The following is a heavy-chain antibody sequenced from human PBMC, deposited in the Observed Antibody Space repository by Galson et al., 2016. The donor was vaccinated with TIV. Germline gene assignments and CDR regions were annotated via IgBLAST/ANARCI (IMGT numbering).Heavy chain of an antibody. Sequence: SLRLSCAASGFSFSRNAMHWVRQAPGRGLEWVAVISYDGTNRYYAGSVKGRLTISRDNSRNKLYLQKNSVTTEDTALYYCATSTVGENIYYYGMDGWGQGTPVTVSS. J-gene: IGHJ6*02. CDR1: GFSFSRNA. D-gene: IGHD1-26*01. V-gene: IGHV3-30-3*01. CDR2: ISYDGTNR. CDR3: ATSTVGENIYYYGMDG.